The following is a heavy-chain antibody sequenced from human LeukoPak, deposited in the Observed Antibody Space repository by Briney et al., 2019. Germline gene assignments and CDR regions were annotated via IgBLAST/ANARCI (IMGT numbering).Heavy chain of an antibody. CDR3: ARHSDYYDSSGYWDY. D-gene: IGHD3-22*01. J-gene: IGHJ4*02. Sequence: SETLSLTCSVSGGSISSYYWSWIRQPAGKGLEWIGRIYTSGSTNYSPSLKSRVTMSIDTSKNQFSLKLSSVTAADTAVYYCARHSDYYDSSGYWDYWGQGTLVTVSS. CDR2: IYTSGST. CDR1: GGSISSYY. V-gene: IGHV4-4*07.